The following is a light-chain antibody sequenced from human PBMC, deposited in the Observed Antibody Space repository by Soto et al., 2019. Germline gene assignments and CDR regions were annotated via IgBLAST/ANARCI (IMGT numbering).Light chain of an antibody. V-gene: IGKV3-15*01. Sequence: EIVMTQSPATLSVSPGERATLSCRASQSVSTNLAWYQQKPGQAPRLLIYGAFTRATGVPTRFSGSGSGTEFTLTISSLQSEDFAVYYCQQRSNWPPGGTFGGGTKVEIK. J-gene: IGKJ4*01. CDR3: QQRSNWPPGGT. CDR2: GAF. CDR1: QSVSTN.